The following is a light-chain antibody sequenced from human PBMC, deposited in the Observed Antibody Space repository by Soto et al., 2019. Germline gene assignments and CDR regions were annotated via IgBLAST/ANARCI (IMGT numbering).Light chain of an antibody. CDR1: QSVSNY. CDR3: QQRSGWPPSLT. Sequence: EVVLTQSPATLSLSPGETATLSCRASQSVSNYLAWYQQKPGQAPRLLIYDTSKSATGIPARFSGSGSGTDFTLTISSLEPEDFAVYFRQQRSGWPPSLTFGGGTKVEIK. J-gene: IGKJ4*01. V-gene: IGKV3-11*01. CDR2: DTS.